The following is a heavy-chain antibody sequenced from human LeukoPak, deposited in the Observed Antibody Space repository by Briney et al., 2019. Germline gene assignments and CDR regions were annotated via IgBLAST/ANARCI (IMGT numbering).Heavy chain of an antibody. J-gene: IGHJ4*02. CDR2: ISYDESRN. D-gene: IGHD1-26*01. V-gene: IGHV3-30*04. CDR3: ARAHLLGFKFSGSYHADLDY. Sequence: QPGRSLRLSCAASGFTFSNYAMHWVRQAPGKGLEWVAIISYDESRNYYADSVKGRFTISRDNSKNSLYLQMNSLRAEDTAIYYCARAHLLGFKFSGSYHADLDYWGQGTLVTVSS. CDR1: GFTFSNYA.